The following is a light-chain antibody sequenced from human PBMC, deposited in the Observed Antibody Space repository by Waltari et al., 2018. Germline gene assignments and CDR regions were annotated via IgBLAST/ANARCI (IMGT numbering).Light chain of an antibody. CDR3: TSYTSSSSSAYVV. CDR1: SSAVGGCKS. J-gene: IGLJ2*01. Sequence: QSALTQPASVSGSPGQSITIACPGTSSAVGGCKSVSCAQPHPGKPPQLMLYDVRKRPSVVSNRFSGSKSGNTASLTISGLQSEDEADYYCTSYTSSSSSAYVVFGGGTKLTVL. V-gene: IGLV2-14*03. CDR2: DVR.